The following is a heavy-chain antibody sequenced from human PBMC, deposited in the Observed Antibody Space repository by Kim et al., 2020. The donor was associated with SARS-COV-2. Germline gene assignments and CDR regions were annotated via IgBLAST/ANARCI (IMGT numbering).Heavy chain of an antibody. Sequence: GGSLRLSCAASGFTFSNAWMSWVRQAPGKGLEWVGRIKSKTDGGTTDYAAPVKGRFTISRDDSKNTLYLQMNSLKTEDTAVYYCTTEGAAAGYRSYYYYYGMDVWGQGTTVTVSS. CDR3: TTEGAAAGYRSYYYYYGMDV. CDR2: IKSKTDGGTT. CDR1: GFTFSNAW. D-gene: IGHD6-13*01. J-gene: IGHJ6*02. V-gene: IGHV3-15*01.